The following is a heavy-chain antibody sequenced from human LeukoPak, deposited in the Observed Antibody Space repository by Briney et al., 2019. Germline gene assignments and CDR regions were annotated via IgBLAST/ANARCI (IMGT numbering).Heavy chain of an antibody. Sequence: GASVKVSCKACGYTFSGYFIHWVRQAPGQGLEWMGRINPNTGYPNHAQNFQGRVTMTRDTSISTAYMELSRLTTDDTAVYFCARGQPYGNYNYFDSWGQGNLVTVSS. J-gene: IGHJ5*01. D-gene: IGHD4-11*01. V-gene: IGHV1-2*06. CDR2: INPNTGYP. CDR3: ARGQPYGNYNYFDS. CDR1: GYTFSGYF.